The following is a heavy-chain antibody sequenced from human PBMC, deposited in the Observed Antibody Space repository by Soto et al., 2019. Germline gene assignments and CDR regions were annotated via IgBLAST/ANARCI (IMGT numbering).Heavy chain of an antibody. CDR2: IGTAGDT. Sequence: EVQLVESGVGLVQPGGSLRLSCAASGFTFSSYDMHWVRQATGKGLAWVSAIGTAGDTYYPGSVKGRFTISRENAKNSLYLQMNSLRAGDTAVYSCARGQSVADFGGFDVAFDIWGQGTMVTVSS. J-gene: IGHJ3*02. D-gene: IGHD3-16*01. CDR1: GFTFSSYD. CDR3: ARGQSVADFGGFDVAFDI. V-gene: IGHV3-13*01.